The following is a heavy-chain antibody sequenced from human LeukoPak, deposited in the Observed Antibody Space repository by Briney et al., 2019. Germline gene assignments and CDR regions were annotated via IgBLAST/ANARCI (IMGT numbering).Heavy chain of an antibody. CDR1: GYSISSGYY. CDR3: ARGRQQLVLSWFDP. Sequence: SETLSLTCAVSGYSISSGYYWGWIRQPPGKGLEWIGSIYHSGSTYYNPSLKSRVTISVDTSKNQFSLELSSVTAADTAVYYCARGRQQLVLSWFDPWGQGTLVTVSS. CDR2: IYHSGST. J-gene: IGHJ5*02. D-gene: IGHD6-13*01. V-gene: IGHV4-38-2*01.